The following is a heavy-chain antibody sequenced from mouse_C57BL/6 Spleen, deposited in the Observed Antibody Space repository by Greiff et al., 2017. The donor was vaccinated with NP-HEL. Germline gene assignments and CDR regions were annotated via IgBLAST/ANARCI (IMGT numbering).Heavy chain of an antibody. J-gene: IGHJ3*01. CDR2: IYPGNSDT. V-gene: IGHV1-5*01. CDR3: TRSYGSSYAWFAY. D-gene: IGHD1-1*01. Sequence: VQLQQSGTVLARPGASVKMSCKTSGYTFTSYWMHWVKQRPGQGLEWIGAIYPGNSDTSYNQKFKGKAKLTAVTSASTAYMELSSLTNEDSAVYYCTRSYGSSYAWFAYWGQGTLVTVSA. CDR1: GYTFTSYW.